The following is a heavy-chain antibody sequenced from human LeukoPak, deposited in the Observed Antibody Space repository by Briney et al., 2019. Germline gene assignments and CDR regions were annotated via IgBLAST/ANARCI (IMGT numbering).Heavy chain of an antibody. J-gene: IGHJ4*02. CDR2: ISGSGGST. V-gene: IGHV3-23*01. D-gene: IGHD3-3*01. CDR1: GFTFSSYA. Sequence: PGGSLRLSCAASGFTFSSYAMSWVRQAPGKGLEWVSAISGSGGSTYYADSVKGRFTISRDNSKNTLYLQMNSLRAEDTAVYYCAKAPYDFWSGYYRFLEYWGQGTLVTVSS. CDR3: AKAPYDFWSGYYRFLEY.